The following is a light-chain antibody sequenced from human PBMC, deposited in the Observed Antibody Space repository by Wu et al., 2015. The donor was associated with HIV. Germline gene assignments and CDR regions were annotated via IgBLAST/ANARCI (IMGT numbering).Light chain of an antibody. CDR1: QTISIN. CDR2: GAS. J-gene: IGKJ4*01. V-gene: IGKV3-15*01. CDR3: QQYDNWPPLT. Sequence: EIVMTQSPATLSVSPGERATLSCRASQTISINLAWYQQKPGQAPRLLIYGASTRATGIPARFSGSGSGTDFTLTISSMQSEDFAVYYCQQYDNWPPLTFGGGTKVEIQ.